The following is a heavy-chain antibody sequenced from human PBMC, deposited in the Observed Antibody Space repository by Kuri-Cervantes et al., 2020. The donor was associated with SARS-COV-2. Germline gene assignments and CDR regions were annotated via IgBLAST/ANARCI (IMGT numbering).Heavy chain of an antibody. V-gene: IGHV3-53*01. CDR3: ARSTPFRRLVAISQGGAFDI. J-gene: IGHJ3*02. Sequence: GESLKISCVISGFTVSTNYMTWVRQAPGKGLEWVSTIYSGGNTFYADSVKGRFTISRDNSKNTLYLQMNSLRAEDTAVYYCARSTPFRRLVAISQGGAFDIWGQGTMVTVSS. D-gene: IGHD5-12*01. CDR1: GFTVSTNY. CDR2: IYSGGNT.